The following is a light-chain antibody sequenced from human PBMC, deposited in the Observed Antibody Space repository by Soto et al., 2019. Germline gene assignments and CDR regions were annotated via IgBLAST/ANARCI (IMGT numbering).Light chain of an antibody. J-gene: IGKJ1*01. CDR1: QNINSW. CDR2: KTS. V-gene: IGKV1-5*03. CDR3: QQYNSFPT. Sequence: DIQMTQSPSTLSASVGDRVTITCRASQNINSWLAWYQQKPGKAPKLLIYKTSYLESGVPSRFSGSESGTEFTLTINCLQPDDFATYYCQQYNSFPTFGQGTKVEIK.